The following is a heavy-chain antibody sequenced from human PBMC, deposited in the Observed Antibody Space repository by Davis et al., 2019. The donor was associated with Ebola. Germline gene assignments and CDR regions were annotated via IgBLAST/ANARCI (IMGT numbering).Heavy chain of an antibody. CDR1: GFTFSSYA. CDR2: ISYDGSNK. D-gene: IGHD3-22*01. J-gene: IGHJ4*02. Sequence: GESLKISCAASGFTFSSYAMHWVRQAPGKGLEWVAVISYDGSNKYYADSVKGRFTISRDNAKNSLYLQMNSLRAEDTAVYYCARELRKGYYDSSGSLRENYFDYWGQGTLVTVSS. CDR3: ARELRKGYYDSSGSLRENYFDY. V-gene: IGHV3-30-3*01.